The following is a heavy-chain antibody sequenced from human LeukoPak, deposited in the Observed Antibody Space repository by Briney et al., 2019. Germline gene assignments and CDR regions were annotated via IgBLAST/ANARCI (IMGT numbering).Heavy chain of an antibody. V-gene: IGHV3-9*01. CDR1: GFTFDDYA. J-gene: IGHJ4*02. Sequence: PGGSLRLSCAASGFTFDDYAMHWVRQAPGKGLEWVSGISWNSGSIGYADSVKGRFTISRDNAKNSLYLQMNSLRAEDTALYYCAKDLRGNYYDSSGFAYWGQGTLVTVSS. CDR2: ISWNSGSI. D-gene: IGHD3-22*01. CDR3: AKDLRGNYYDSSGFAY.